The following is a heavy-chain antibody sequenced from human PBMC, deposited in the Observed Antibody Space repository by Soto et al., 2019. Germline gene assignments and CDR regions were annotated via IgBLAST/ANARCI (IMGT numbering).Heavy chain of an antibody. V-gene: IGHV1-69*12. Sequence: QVQLVQSGAEVKKPGSSVKVSCKASGGTFSSYAISWVRQAPGQGLEWMGGIIPIFGTANYAQKFQGRVTITAHESTSTAYMELSSLRSEDTAVYYCATRYSYGPEDFGSLDYWGQGTLVTVSS. CDR1: GGTFSSYA. CDR2: IIPIFGTA. CDR3: ATRYSYGPEDFGSLDY. D-gene: IGHD5-18*01. J-gene: IGHJ4*02.